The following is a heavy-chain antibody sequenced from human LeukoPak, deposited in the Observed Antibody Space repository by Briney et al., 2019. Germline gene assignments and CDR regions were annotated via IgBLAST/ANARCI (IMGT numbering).Heavy chain of an antibody. Sequence: SETLSLTCTVSGGSISSSSYYWGWIRQPPGKGLEWIGYIYYSGSTNYNPSLKSRVTISVDTSKNQFSLKLSSVTAADTAVYYCARAGSLDTAMVTGHWFDPWGQGTLVTVSS. D-gene: IGHD5-18*01. J-gene: IGHJ5*02. CDR1: GGSISSSSYY. CDR2: IYYSGST. CDR3: ARAGSLDTAMVTGHWFDP. V-gene: IGHV4-61*05.